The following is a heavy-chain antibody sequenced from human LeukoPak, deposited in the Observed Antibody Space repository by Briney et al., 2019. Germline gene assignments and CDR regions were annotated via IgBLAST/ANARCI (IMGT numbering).Heavy chain of an antibody. V-gene: IGHV4-59*01. J-gene: IGHJ4*02. CDR2: ISYSGST. D-gene: IGHD3-3*01. CDR3: AGYTSGRFFSDF. Sequence: SETLSLTCSVSGDSINTYFWSWIRQPPGKGLEWIGYISYSGSTNYNPSLKSRVTMSVDTSKNQISLNLTSVNAADTAVYFCAGYTSGRFFSDFWGQGALVTVSS. CDR1: GDSINTYF.